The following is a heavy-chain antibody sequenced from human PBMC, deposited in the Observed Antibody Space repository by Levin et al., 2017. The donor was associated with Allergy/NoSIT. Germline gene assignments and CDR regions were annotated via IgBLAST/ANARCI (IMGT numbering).Heavy chain of an antibody. CDR2: INPNSGGT. V-gene: IGHV1-2*02. Sequence: ASVKVSCKASGYTFTGYYMHWVRQAPGQGLEWMGWINPNSGGTNYAQKFQGRVTMTRDTSISTAYMELSRLRSDDTAVYYCARATHQGFSSSWHFDYWGQGTLVTVSS. CDR1: GYTFTGYY. CDR3: ARATHQGFSSSWHFDY. D-gene: IGHD6-13*01. J-gene: IGHJ4*02.